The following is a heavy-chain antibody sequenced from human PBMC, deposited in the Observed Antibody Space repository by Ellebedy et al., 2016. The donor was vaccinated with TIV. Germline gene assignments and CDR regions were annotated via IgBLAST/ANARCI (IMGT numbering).Heavy chain of an antibody. V-gene: IGHV3-30*04. D-gene: IGHD3-22*01. J-gene: IGHJ4*02. Sequence: GGSLRLSCAASGFTFSSYAMHWVRQTPGKGLEWLASISYNGGDKYYADSVKGRFTISRDNSKNTIFLQMSSLRPEDTATYYCSKEQPFHDSVSGHYDLPCFDFWGRGTLVTVSS. CDR1: GFTFSSYA. CDR2: ISYNGGDK. CDR3: SKEQPFHDSVSGHYDLPCFDF.